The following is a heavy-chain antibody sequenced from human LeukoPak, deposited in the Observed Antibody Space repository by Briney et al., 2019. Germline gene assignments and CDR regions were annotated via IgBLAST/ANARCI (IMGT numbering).Heavy chain of an antibody. J-gene: IGHJ2*01. V-gene: IGHV4-59*08. CDR2: IYYTGCT. CDR3: ARRARENWYFDL. CDR1: GGSISTYY. Sequence: PSETLSLTCTVSGGSISTYYWSWIRQPPGKGLDWIGYIYYTGCTNSNPSLKSRVTISADTPKNQFSLKLSSVTAADTAVYYCARRARENWYFDLWGRGTLVTVSS.